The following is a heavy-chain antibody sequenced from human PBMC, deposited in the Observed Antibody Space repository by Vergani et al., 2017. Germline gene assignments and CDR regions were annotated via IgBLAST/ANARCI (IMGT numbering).Heavy chain of an antibody. D-gene: IGHD3-3*01. CDR2: FDPEDGET. V-gene: IGHV1-24*01. CDR3: ARNFRGDNYDFWSGYYTLFDY. CDR1: GYTLTELS. J-gene: IGHJ4*02. Sequence: QVQLVQSGAEVKKPGASVKVSCKVSGYTLTELSMHWVRQAPGKGLEWMGGFDPEDGETIYAQKFQGRVTMTEDTSTDTAYMELSSLRSEDTAVYYCARNFRGDNYDFWSGYYTLFDYWGQGTLVTVSS.